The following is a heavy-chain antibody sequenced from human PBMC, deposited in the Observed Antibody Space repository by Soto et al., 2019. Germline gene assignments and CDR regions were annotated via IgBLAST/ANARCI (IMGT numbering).Heavy chain of an antibody. CDR1: GFTFSSYA. V-gene: IGHV3-23*01. CDR3: ASEKEDYDILTGDHTPYYYYYGMDV. D-gene: IGHD3-9*01. J-gene: IGHJ6*02. CDR2: ISGSGGST. Sequence: EVQLLESGGGLVQPGGSLRLSCAASGFTFSSYAMSWVRQAPGKGLEWVSAISGSGGSTYYADSVKGRFTISRDNSKNTLYLQMNSLRAEDTAVYYCASEKEDYDILTGDHTPYYYYYGMDVWGQGTTVTVSS.